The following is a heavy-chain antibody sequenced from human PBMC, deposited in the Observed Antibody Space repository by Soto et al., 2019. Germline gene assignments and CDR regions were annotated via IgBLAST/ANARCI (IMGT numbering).Heavy chain of an antibody. CDR2: IYSSENT. J-gene: IGHJ4*02. Sequence: LSLTCTVSGDSVSTNSYSWGWIRQSPGKGLEWIGTIYSSENTYYNPSLLSRVTISVDTSKSQFSLKLSSVTAADTAVYYCARSQTTVTSYDYWGQGTLVTVSS. D-gene: IGHD4-17*01. CDR3: ARSQTTVTSYDY. CDR1: GDSVSTNSYS. V-gene: IGHV4-39*07.